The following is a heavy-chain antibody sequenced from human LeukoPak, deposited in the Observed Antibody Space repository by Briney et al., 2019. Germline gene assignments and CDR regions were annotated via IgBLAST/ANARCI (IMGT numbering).Heavy chain of an antibody. D-gene: IGHD5-18*01. CDR1: GYTLTELS. CDR3: AKAAVVAKFSKYYFDY. Sequence: ASVKVSCKVSGYTLTELSMHWVRQAPGKGLERMGGFDPEDGETIYAQKFQGRVTITADKSTSTAYMELSSLRSEDTAVYYCAKAAVVAKFSKYYFDYWGQGTLVTVSS. V-gene: IGHV1-24*01. CDR2: FDPEDGET. J-gene: IGHJ4*02.